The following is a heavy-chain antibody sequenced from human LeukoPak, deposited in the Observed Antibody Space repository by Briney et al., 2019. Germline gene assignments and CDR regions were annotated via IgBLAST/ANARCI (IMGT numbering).Heavy chain of an antibody. D-gene: IGHD3-22*01. Sequence: GGSLKLSCAVSGFTFSTNYMTWVRQAPGKGLEWVSVIYSGGSTYYADSVKGRFTISRDNSKNTLYLQMNSLRAEDTAVYYCASRDYYDSSGYNDAFDIWGQGTMVTVSS. CDR3: ASRDYYDSSGYNDAFDI. J-gene: IGHJ3*02. CDR2: IYSGGST. V-gene: IGHV3-53*01. CDR1: GFTFSTNY.